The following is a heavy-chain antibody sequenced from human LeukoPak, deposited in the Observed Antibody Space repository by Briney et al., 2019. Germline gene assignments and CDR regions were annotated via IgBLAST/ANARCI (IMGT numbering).Heavy chain of an antibody. J-gene: IGHJ4*02. V-gene: IGHV3-21*01. CDR1: GFTFSNAW. D-gene: IGHD1-1*01. CDR2: ISSSSSYI. CDR3: ARSPGATWSFDY. Sequence: GGSLRLSCAASGFTFSNAWMSWVRQAPGKGLEWVSSISSSSSYIYYADSVKGRFTISRDNAKNSLYMQMNSLRAEDTGVYYCARSPGATWSFDYWGQGTLVTVSS.